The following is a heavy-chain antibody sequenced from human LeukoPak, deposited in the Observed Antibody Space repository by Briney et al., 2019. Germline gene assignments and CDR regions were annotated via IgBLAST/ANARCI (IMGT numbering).Heavy chain of an antibody. CDR2: IHYDGKI. J-gene: IGHJ4*02. V-gene: IGHV3-53*01. CDR1: GFSVSGKF. D-gene: IGHD2-21*01. Sequence: GGSLRHSCAPSGFSVSGKFMSWVRQAPGKGLQWVSIIHYDGKIRYAGSVGGRFTIYRDDSENTLFLQMNSLRVDDTAVYFCASGDGYLQPYWGQGTLVTVSS. CDR3: ASGDGYLQPY.